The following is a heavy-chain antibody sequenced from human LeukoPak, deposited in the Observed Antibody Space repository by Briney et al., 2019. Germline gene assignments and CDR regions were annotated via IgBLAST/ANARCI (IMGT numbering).Heavy chain of an antibody. D-gene: IGHD3-9*01. CDR3: ARDLNLNVLRYFDWLITGPYFDY. CDR1: GYTFTGYY. Sequence: ASVKVSCKASGYTFTGYYMHWVRQAPGQGLEWMGWINPNSGGTNYAQTLQGRLTMTRDTSTSTVYMELSSLRSEDTAVYYCARDLNLNVLRYFDWLITGPYFDYWGQGTLVTVSS. CDR2: INPNSGGT. J-gene: IGHJ4*02. V-gene: IGHV1-2*02.